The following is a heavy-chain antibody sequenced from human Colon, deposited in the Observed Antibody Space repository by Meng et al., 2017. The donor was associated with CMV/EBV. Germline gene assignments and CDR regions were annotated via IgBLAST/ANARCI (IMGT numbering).Heavy chain of an antibody. CDR2: INSDGSST. V-gene: IGHV3-74*01. J-gene: IGHJ4*02. Sequence: GESLKISCAASGFTFSSYWMHWVRQAPGKGLVWVSRINSDGSSTNYADSVKGRFTISRDNAKNSLFLQMNSLRAEDTAVYYCARVSQRYGVDFDYWGQGTLVTVSS. D-gene: IGHD3-9*01. CDR3: ARVSQRYGVDFDY. CDR1: GFTFSSYW.